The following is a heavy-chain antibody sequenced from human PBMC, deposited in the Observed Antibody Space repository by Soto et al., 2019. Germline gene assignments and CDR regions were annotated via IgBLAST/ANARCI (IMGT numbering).Heavy chain of an antibody. V-gene: IGHV4-39*01. CDR1: GGSISSSSYY. Sequence: TSETLSLTCTVSGGSISSSSYYRGWIRQPPGKGLEWIGSIYYSGSTYYNPSLKSRVTISVDTSKNQFSLKLSSVTAADTAVYYCARPHLGLSPRYYYYYGMDVWGQGTTVTVSS. CDR2: IYYSGST. CDR3: ARPHLGLSPRYYYYYGMDV. D-gene: IGHD3-16*01. J-gene: IGHJ6*02.